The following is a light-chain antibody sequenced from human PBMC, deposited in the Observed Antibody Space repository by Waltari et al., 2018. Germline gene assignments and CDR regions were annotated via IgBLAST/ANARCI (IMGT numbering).Light chain of an antibody. CDR2: RDI. Sequence: YEMTQPPSVSVSPGQTASITCSGDNLQYKSVYWYQHKPGKSPMLILYRDIERPSGIPERFSGSNSGNTATLTISETQAMDEADYYCQAWDTSTGVVFGGGTKLTVL. V-gene: IGLV3-1*01. CDR1: NLQYKS. J-gene: IGLJ2*01. CDR3: QAWDTSTGVV.